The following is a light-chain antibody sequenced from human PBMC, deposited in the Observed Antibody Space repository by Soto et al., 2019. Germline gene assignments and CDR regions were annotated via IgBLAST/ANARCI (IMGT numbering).Light chain of an antibody. V-gene: IGLV1-40*01. CDR1: SSNIGAGYD. CDR2: GNT. Sequence: QSVLTQPPSVSGAPGQRVTISCTGSSSNIGAGYDVHWYQQLPGRAPKLLIYGNTNRPSVVPDRSSGFKSGTSASLAITGLQAEDEADYYCLSFDSSLSVVFGGGTKLTVL. CDR3: LSFDSSLSVV. J-gene: IGLJ2*01.